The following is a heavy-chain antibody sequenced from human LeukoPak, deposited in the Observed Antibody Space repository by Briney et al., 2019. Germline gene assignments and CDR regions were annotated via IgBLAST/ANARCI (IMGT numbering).Heavy chain of an antibody. Sequence: PGGSLRLSCAASGFSFSNHWMSWSRQAPGKGLEWVASINSDGSEGYYADVVKGRFTISRDNAKNSLYLQINSLRAEDTAVYYCARSSYSSSSSVWGQGTMVTVSS. CDR3: ARSSYSSSSSV. V-gene: IGHV3-7*03. CDR1: GFSFSNHW. CDR2: INSDGSEG. D-gene: IGHD6-6*01. J-gene: IGHJ3*01.